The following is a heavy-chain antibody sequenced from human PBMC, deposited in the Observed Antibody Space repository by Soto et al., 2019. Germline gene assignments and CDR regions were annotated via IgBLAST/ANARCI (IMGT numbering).Heavy chain of an antibody. CDR1: GFAFSSYE. D-gene: IGHD3-10*01. J-gene: IGHJ6*02. V-gene: IGHV3-48*03. CDR3: ARAAGIMTRGFHGMDV. Sequence: ESGGGLVQPGGSLRLSCAASGFAFSSYEMNWVRQSPGKGLEWLSYISSTASTIHYADSVKGRFTISRDNANNSVYLQMNSLTADYSAVYYCARAAGIMTRGFHGMDVWGQGTTVTVSS. CDR2: ISSTASTI.